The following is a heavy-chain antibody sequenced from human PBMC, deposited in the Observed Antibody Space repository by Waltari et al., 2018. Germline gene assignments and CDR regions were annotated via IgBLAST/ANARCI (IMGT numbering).Heavy chain of an antibody. D-gene: IGHD6-25*01. J-gene: IGHJ4*02. V-gene: IGHV3-48*03. CDR1: GFTFSSYD. Sequence: EVQLVESGGGLVQPGGSLRLSCAASGFTFSSYDLNWVRQAPGTGREWVSYISSSGSTRYYAGAVKGRFTISRDNAKNSLYLQMNSLRAEDTAVYYCARDVSGGDFDYWGQGTLVTVSS. CDR3: ARDVSGGDFDY. CDR2: ISSSGSTR.